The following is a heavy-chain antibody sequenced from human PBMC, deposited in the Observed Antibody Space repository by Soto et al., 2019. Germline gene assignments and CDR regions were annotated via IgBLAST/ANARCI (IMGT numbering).Heavy chain of an antibody. CDR1: GGTFSSYT. D-gene: IGHD3-10*01. CDR3: ARTRRRYYGSGSYYSWFDP. Sequence: QVQLVQSGAEVKKPGSSVKVSCKASGGTFSSYTISWVRQAPGQGLEWMGRIIPILGIANYAQKFQGRVTITADKSTSTACMELSSLRSEDTAVYYCARTRRRYYGSGSYYSWFDPWGQGTLVTVSS. J-gene: IGHJ5*02. CDR2: IIPILGIA. V-gene: IGHV1-69*02.